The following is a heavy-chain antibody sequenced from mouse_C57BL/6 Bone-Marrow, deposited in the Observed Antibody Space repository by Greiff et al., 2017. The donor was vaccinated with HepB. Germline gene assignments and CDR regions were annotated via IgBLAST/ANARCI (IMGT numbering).Heavy chain of an antibody. J-gene: IGHJ4*01. CDR2: INPDSSTI. CDR1: GIAFSRYW. Sequence: EVQLQQSGGGLVQPGGSLKLSCAASGIAFSRYWMSWVRRAPGKGLEWIGEINPDSSTINYAPSLKDKFIISRDNAKNTLYLQMSKVRSEDTALYYCARQSNYESIAMDYWGQGTSVTVSS. CDR3: ARQSNYESIAMDY. V-gene: IGHV4-1*01. D-gene: IGHD2-5*01.